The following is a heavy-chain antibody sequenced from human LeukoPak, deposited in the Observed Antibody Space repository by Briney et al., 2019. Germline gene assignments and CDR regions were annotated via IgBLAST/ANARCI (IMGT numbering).Heavy chain of an antibody. CDR1: GYSFMYYW. V-gene: IGHV5-51*01. Sequence: HGESLKMSCKGSGYSFMYYWIAWVRQMPGKGLEWMGVIYRGESDTRYSPSFQGQVTTSADKSISTAYLQLSSLKASDTAMYYCARHDGSGIYYFDYWGQGTLVTVSS. CDR2: IYRGESDT. J-gene: IGHJ4*02. CDR3: ARHDGSGIYYFDY. D-gene: IGHD3-10*01.